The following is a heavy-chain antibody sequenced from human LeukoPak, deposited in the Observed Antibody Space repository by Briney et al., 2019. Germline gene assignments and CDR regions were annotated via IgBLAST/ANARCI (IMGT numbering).Heavy chain of an antibody. CDR2: IYSAGST. V-gene: IGHV3-53*01. Sequence: GGSLRLSCAASGFRFSKFAMSWVRQAPGKGLEWVSAIYSAGSTYYVDSVKGRFTISRDNSKNTLYLQMDSLRVEDTAVYYCARLHRRQFTSFDYWGQGTLITVSS. J-gene: IGHJ4*02. D-gene: IGHD4-11*01. CDR1: GFRFSKFA. CDR3: ARLHRRQFTSFDY.